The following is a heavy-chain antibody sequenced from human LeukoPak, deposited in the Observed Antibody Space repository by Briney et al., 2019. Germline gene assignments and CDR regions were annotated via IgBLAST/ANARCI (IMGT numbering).Heavy chain of an antibody. J-gene: IGHJ6*03. CDR1: GYTFTSYG. CDR2: MNPNSGNT. V-gene: IGHV1-8*03. CDR3: ARGESTIPYYYYYMDV. D-gene: IGHD5/OR15-5a*01. Sequence: ASVKVSCKASGYTFTSYGINWVRQATGQGLEWMGWMNPNSGNTGYAQKFQGRVTITRNTSISTAYMELSSLRSEDTAVYYCARGESTIPYYYYYMDVWGKGTTVTVSS.